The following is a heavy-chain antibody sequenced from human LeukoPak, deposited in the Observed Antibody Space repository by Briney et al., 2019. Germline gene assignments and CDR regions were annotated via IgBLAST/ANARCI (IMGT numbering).Heavy chain of an antibody. CDR3: ARLIPMVRGVIRAFDI. Sequence: GESLKISCKGSGYSFTSYWIGWVRQMPGKGLEWMGIIYPGDSDTRYSPSFQGQVTISADKSFSTAYLQWSSLKASDTAMYYCARLIPMVRGVIRAFDIWGQGTMVTVSS. D-gene: IGHD3-10*01. V-gene: IGHV5-51*01. CDR1: GYSFTSYW. CDR2: IYPGDSDT. J-gene: IGHJ3*02.